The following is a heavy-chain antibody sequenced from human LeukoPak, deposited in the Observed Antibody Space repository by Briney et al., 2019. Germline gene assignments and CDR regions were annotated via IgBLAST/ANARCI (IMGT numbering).Heavy chain of an antibody. V-gene: IGHV1-18*01. D-gene: IGHD6-13*01. CDR2: ISAYNGNT. Sequence: GASVKVSCKASGYTFTSYGISWVRQAPGQGLEWMGWISAYNGNTNYAQKLQGRATMTTDTSTSTAYMELRSLRSDDTAVYYCVGIAAAGTISSYWFDPWGQGTLVTVSS. CDR1: GYTFTSYG. J-gene: IGHJ5*02. CDR3: VGIAAAGTISSYWFDP.